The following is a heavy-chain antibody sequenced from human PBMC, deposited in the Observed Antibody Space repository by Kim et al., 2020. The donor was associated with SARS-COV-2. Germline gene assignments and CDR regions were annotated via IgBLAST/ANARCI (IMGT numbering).Heavy chain of an antibody. CDR2: ISGSGGST. CDR1: GFTFSSYA. CDR3: AKDLPPNYYGSGGSDY. V-gene: IGHV3-23*01. Sequence: GESLRLSCAASGFTFSSYAMSWVRQAPGKGLEWVSAISGSGGSTYYADSVKGRFTISRDNSKNTLYLQMNSLRAEDTAVYYCAKDLPPNYYGSGGSDYWGQGTLVTVSS. D-gene: IGHD3-10*01. J-gene: IGHJ4*02.